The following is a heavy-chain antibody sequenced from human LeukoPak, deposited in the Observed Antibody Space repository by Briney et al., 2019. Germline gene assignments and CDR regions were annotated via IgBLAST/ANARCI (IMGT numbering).Heavy chain of an antibody. Sequence: SETLSLTCTASGGCINNYSWSWIRQPPGKGLELIGYIYYSGSTTYNPSRKSRVTMSVDTSKNQFSLKVNSVTAADTAVYYCARRTGYYDGFDYWGQGTLVTVSS. V-gene: IGHV4-59*01. CDR3: ARRTGYYDGFDY. CDR1: GGCINNYS. J-gene: IGHJ4*02. CDR2: IYYSGST. D-gene: IGHD3/OR15-3a*01.